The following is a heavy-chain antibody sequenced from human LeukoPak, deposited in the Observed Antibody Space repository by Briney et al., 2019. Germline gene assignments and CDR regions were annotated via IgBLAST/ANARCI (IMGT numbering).Heavy chain of an antibody. J-gene: IGHJ4*02. CDR3: ARDNLYYYDSSGYRYFDY. V-gene: IGHV4-39*07. Sequence: SETLSLTCTVSGGSISSSSSYWGWIRQPPGKGLEWIGSIYYSGSTNYNSSLKSRVTISVDTSKNQFSLKLSSVTAADTAVYYCARDNLYYYDSSGYRYFDYWGQGTLVTAS. CDR1: GGSISSSSSY. CDR2: IYYSGST. D-gene: IGHD3-22*01.